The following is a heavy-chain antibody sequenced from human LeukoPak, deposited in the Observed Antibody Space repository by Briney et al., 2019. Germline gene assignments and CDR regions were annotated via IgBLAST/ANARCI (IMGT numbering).Heavy chain of an antibody. CDR2: ISGYNGKT. V-gene: IGHV1-18*01. J-gene: IGHJ4*02. CDR3: ARDLLAVAGTGDY. D-gene: IGHD6-19*01. CDR1: GYTFNTYG. Sequence: ASVKVSCKASGYTFNTYGITWVRQAPGQGLEWMGWISGYNGKTKYAQKLQDRVTMTTDTSTTTAYMELRSLRSDDTAVYYCARDLLAVAGTGDYWGQGTLVTVSS.